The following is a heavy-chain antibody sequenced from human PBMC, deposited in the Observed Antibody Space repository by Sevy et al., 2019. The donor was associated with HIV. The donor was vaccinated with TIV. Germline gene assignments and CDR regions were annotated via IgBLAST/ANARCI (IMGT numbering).Heavy chain of an antibody. J-gene: IGHJ6*02. Sequence: GGSLRLSCAASGFTFSSYGMHWVRQAPGKGLEWVAVISYDGSNKNYADSVKGRLTISRDNSKNTLSLQMNSLRAEDTAVYYCAEDEFDGFGELDYYYYYDMDVWGQGTTVTVSS. D-gene: IGHD3-10*01. CDR2: ISYDGSNK. CDR3: AEDEFDGFGELDYYYYYDMDV. CDR1: GFTFSSYG. V-gene: IGHV3-30*18.